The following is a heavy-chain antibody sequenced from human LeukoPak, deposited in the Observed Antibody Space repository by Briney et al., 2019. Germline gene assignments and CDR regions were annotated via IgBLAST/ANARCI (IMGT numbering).Heavy chain of an antibody. CDR1: GFTFSSYG. V-gene: IGHV3-30*18. D-gene: IGHD1-7*01. CDR2: ISYDGSNK. Sequence: QPGRSLRLSCAASGFTFSSYGMHWVRQAPGKGLEWVAVISYDGSNKYYADSVKGRFTISRGNSKNTLYLQMNSLRAEDTAVYYCAKDRTRSFDYWGQGTLVTVSS. J-gene: IGHJ4*02. CDR3: AKDRTRSFDY.